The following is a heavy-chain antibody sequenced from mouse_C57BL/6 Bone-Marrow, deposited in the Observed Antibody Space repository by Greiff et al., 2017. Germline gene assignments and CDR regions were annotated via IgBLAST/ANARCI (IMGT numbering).Heavy chain of an antibody. J-gene: IGHJ4*01. CDR1: GFTFSDYY. D-gene: IGHD1-1*01. CDR2: ISNGGGST. Sequence: EVQGVESGGGLVQPGGSLKLSCAASGFTFSDYYMYWVRQTPEKRLEWVAYISNGGGSTYYPDTVKGRFTISRDNAKNTLYLQMSRLKSEDTAMYYCARQAVVAHYYAMDYWGQGTSVTVSS. CDR3: ARQAVVAHYYAMDY. V-gene: IGHV5-12*01.